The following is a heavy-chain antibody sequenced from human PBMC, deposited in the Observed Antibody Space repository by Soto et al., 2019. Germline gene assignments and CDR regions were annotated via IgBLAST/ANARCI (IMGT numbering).Heavy chain of an antibody. CDR2: IDWDDDK. CDR3: ARMFHCSGGICHFDY. J-gene: IGHJ4*02. CDR1: GFSLSTSGMR. D-gene: IGHD2-15*01. V-gene: IGHV2-70*04. Sequence: SGPTLVNPTHTLTLTCTFSGFSLSTSGMRVSWIRQPPGKALEWLARIDWDDDKFYNTSLKTRLTISKDSSKNQVVLTMTNMDPVDTATYYCARMFHCSGGICHFDYWGQGALVTVSS.